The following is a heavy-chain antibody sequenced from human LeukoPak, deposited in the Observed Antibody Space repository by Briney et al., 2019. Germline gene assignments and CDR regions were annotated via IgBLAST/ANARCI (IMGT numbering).Heavy chain of an antibody. CDR3: ARGPAYSSGWYGGFDY. CDR2: IYYSGST. V-gene: IGHV4-59*01. Sequence: PSETLSLTCTVSGGSISSYYWSWIRQPPGKGLEWTGYIYYSGSTNYNPSLKSRVTISVDTSKNQFSLKLSSVTAADTAVYYCARGPAYSSGWYGGFDYWGQGTLVTVSS. CDR1: GGSISSYY. J-gene: IGHJ4*02. D-gene: IGHD6-19*01.